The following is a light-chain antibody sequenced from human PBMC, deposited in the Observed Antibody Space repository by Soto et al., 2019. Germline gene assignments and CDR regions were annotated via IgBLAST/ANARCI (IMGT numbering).Light chain of an antibody. CDR2: GAS. Sequence: EIVMTQSPATLSVSPGERATLSCRASQSVSSNLAWYQQKPGQAPRLLIYGASTRATCIPARFSGSGSGTEFTLTISSLQSEDFAVYYCQQSNNWPRTFGQGTKLEIK. CDR1: QSVSSN. CDR3: QQSNNWPRT. J-gene: IGKJ2*02. V-gene: IGKV3-15*01.